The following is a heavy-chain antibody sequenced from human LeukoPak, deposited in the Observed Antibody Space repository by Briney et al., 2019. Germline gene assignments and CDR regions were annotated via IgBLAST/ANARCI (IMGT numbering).Heavy chain of an antibody. CDR2: IWHDESNK. CDR3: ARDYYGSGSYVFDY. Sequence: GGSLRLSCAASGFTFSSYGMHWVRQAPGKGLEWVAVIWHDESNKYYADSVKGRFTISRDNAKNSLYLQMNSLRDEDTAVYYCARDYYGSGSYVFDYWGQGTLVTVSS. J-gene: IGHJ4*02. D-gene: IGHD3-10*01. CDR1: GFTFSSYG. V-gene: IGHV3-33*01.